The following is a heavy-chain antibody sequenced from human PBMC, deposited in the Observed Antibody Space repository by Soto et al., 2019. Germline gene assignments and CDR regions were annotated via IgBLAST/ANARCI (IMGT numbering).Heavy chain of an antibody. CDR2: INPSDGNR. D-gene: IGHD3-22*01. J-gene: IGHJ4*02. CDR3: AKDSDYYDSNLYFDK. V-gene: IGHV1-18*01. Sequence: ASVKVSCKASGYSFSFYGINWVRQAPGQGLEWMGWINPSDGNRNFAQKFEDRVTMTTATSTNTVFLELRSLKSDDTAVYYCAKDSDYYDSNLYFDKWGQGTLVTVSS. CDR1: GYSFSFYG.